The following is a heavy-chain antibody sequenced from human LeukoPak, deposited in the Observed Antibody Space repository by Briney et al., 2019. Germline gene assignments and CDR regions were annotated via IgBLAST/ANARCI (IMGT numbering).Heavy chain of an antibody. D-gene: IGHD3-10*01. CDR3: ARESSGSRWGSRIYYYGGDV. V-gene: IGHV1-18*01. J-gene: IGHJ6*02. CDR1: GYTFTSSG. Sequence: ASVKVSCKASGYTFTSSGISWVRQAPGQGLEWMGWINTYNGNTNYAQKLQGRVTMTTDTSTSTVYMELRSLRSDDTAVYYCARESSGSRWGSRIYYYGGDVWGQGTTVTVSS. CDR2: INTYNGNT.